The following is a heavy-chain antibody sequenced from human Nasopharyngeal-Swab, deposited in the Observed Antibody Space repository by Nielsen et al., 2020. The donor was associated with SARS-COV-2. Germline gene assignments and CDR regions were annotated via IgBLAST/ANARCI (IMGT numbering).Heavy chain of an antibody. J-gene: IGHJ3*02. CDR1: GGSVSSGSYY. Sequence: GSLRLSCTVSGGSVSSGSYYWNWIRQPPGKGLEWIGYDHFLGSTDYNPSLKSRVTISLDTSNYQFSLRLSSVTAADTAVYYCARDSYRDAFDIWGQGTMATVSS. CDR3: ARDSYRDAFDI. CDR2: DHFLGST. V-gene: IGHV4-61*01.